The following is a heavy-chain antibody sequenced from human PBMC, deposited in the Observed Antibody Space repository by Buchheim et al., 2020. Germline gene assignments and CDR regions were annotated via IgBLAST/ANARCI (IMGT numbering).Heavy chain of an antibody. CDR1: GESFSAYY. CDR3: ARSTYSSSWSFDY. J-gene: IGHJ4*02. CDR2: INHSGST. V-gene: IGHV4-34*01. D-gene: IGHD6-13*01. Sequence: QVRLQQWGAGLLKPSETLSLTCAVFGESFSAYYWSWIRQPPGKGLEWIGEINHSGSTNYNPSLKSRVTISVDTSKNQFSLKLTSLTAADTAVYYCARSTYSSSWSFDYWGQGTL.